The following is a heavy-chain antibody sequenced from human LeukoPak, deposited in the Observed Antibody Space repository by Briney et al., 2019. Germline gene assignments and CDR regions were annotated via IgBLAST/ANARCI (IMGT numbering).Heavy chain of an antibody. D-gene: IGHD4-17*01. Sequence: SQTLSLTCAISGGSVSSNSAAWNWIRQSPSRGLEWLGRTYYRSKWYNDYAVSVKSRITINPDTSKNQFSLQLNSVTPEDTAVYYCARSYGDHPLGGGIDYWGQGTLVTVSS. CDR2: TYYRSKWYN. CDR1: GGSVSSNSAA. CDR3: ARSYGDHPLGGGIDY. V-gene: IGHV6-1*01. J-gene: IGHJ4*02.